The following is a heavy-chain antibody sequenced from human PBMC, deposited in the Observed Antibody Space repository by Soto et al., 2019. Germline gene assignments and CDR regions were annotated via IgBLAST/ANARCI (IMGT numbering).Heavy chain of an antibody. Sequence: SETLSLTCAISGDSVSSNSAAWNWIRQSPSRGLEWLGRTYYRSKWYNDYAVSVKSRITINPDTSKNQFSLKLNSVTPEDTAVYDWAREKEQQLVRWFDPWGQGTLVTVSS. CDR1: GDSVSSNSAA. CDR2: TYYRSKWYN. J-gene: IGHJ5*02. V-gene: IGHV6-1*01. D-gene: IGHD6-13*01. CDR3: AREKEQQLVRWFDP.